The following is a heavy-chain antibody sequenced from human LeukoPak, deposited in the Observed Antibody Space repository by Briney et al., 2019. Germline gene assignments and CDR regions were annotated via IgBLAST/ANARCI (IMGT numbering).Heavy chain of an antibody. D-gene: IGHD3-22*01. V-gene: IGHV4-39*01. CDR2: VSYSGST. J-gene: IGHJ4*02. CDR3: ARQVVPGYYDY. Sequence: PSETLSLTRTVSGGSFTSSGYYWVWIRQPPGKGLEWVGTVSYSGSTYYSPSLKGRVTTSADVPKNQFSLRLSSVTAADTAVYYCARQVVPGYYDYWGQGILVIVSS. CDR1: GGSFTSSGYY.